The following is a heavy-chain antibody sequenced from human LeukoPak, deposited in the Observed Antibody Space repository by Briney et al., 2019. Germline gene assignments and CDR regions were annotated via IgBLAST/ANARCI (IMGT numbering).Heavy chain of an antibody. D-gene: IGHD3-3*01. CDR2: IYYSGST. V-gene: IGHV4-59*01. J-gene: IGHJ6*03. CDR3: ARVGYDFWSGYYTADYYYYYMDV. Sequence: SETLSLTCTVSGGSISSYYWSWIRQPPGKGLEWIGYIYYSGSTNYNPSLKSRVTISVDTSMNQFSLKLSSVTAADTAVYYCARVGYDFWSGYYTADYYYYYMDVWGKGTTVTVSS. CDR1: GGSISSYY.